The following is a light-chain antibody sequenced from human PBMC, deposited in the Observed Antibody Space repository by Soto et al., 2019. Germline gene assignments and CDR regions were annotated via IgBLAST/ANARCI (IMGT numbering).Light chain of an antibody. Sequence: QSALTQPPSASGSPGQSVTISCTGTSSDVGSYNSVSWYQHHPGKAPKLIIYEVFRRPSGVPGRFSASKSANTAALTVSGLQEEDEADYYCSSYAGGGNYVFGTGTKLTVL. J-gene: IGLJ1*01. CDR3: SSYAGGGNYV. V-gene: IGLV2-8*01. CDR2: EVF. CDR1: SSDVGSYNS.